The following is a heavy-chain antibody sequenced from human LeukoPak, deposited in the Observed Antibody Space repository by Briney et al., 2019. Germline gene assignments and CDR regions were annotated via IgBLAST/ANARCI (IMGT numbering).Heavy chain of an antibody. Sequence: ASVKVSCKASGYTFTDYYIHWVRQAPGQGLEWMEWINPNSGGTKYAQKFQGRFTVTRDTSISTAYMELSSLTSDDTAVYYCARVRLIAGGGTNWFDPWGQGALVTVSS. CDR3: ARVRLIAGGGTNWFDP. V-gene: IGHV1-2*02. D-gene: IGHD1-26*01. CDR2: INPNSGGT. CDR1: GYTFTDYY. J-gene: IGHJ5*02.